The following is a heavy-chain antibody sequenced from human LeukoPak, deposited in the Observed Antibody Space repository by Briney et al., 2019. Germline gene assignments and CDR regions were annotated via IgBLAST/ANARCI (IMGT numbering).Heavy chain of an antibody. CDR3: AKDLQSSWYVHYFDY. Sequence: QPGGSLRLSCAASGFTFSSYAMSWVRQAPGKGLEWVSAISGSGGSTYYADSVKGRFTISRDNSKNTLYLQINSLRAEDTAVYYCAKDLQSSWYVHYFDYWGQGTLVTVSS. V-gene: IGHV3-23*01. CDR2: ISGSGGST. D-gene: IGHD6-13*01. J-gene: IGHJ4*02. CDR1: GFTFSSYA.